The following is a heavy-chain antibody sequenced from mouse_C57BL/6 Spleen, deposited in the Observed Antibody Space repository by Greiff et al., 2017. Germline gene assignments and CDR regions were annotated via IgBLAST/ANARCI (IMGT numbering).Heavy chain of an antibody. D-gene: IGHD1-1*01. CDR3: ARYYGSSYLEDYYAMDY. J-gene: IGHJ4*01. CDR1: GYSFTGYY. V-gene: IGHV1-42*01. Sequence: EVQLQESGPELVKPGASVKISCKASGYSFTGYYMNWVKQSPEKSLEWIGEINPSTGGTTYNQKFKAKATLTVDKSSSTAYMQLKSLTSEDSAVYYCARYYGSSYLEDYYAMDYWGQGTSVTVSS. CDR2: INPSTGGT.